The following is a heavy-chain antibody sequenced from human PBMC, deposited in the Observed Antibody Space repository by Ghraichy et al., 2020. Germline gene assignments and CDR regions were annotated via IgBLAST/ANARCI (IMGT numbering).Heavy chain of an antibody. Sequence: SETLSLTCAVYGGSFSGYSWSWIRQPPGKGLEWIGEINHSGSTNYNPSLKSRVTISVDTSKNQFSLKLSSVTAADTAVYYCARGRFYYDSSGYFNWFDPWGQGTLVTVSS. CDR3: ARGRFYYDSSGYFNWFDP. D-gene: IGHD3-22*01. J-gene: IGHJ5*02. CDR1: GGSFSGYS. CDR2: INHSGST. V-gene: IGHV4-34*01.